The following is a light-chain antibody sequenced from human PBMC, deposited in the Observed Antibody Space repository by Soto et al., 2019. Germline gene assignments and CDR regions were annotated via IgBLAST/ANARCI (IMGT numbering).Light chain of an antibody. CDR3: CSYTSNTTLV. V-gene: IGLV2-14*01. J-gene: IGLJ2*01. CDR1: SSDIGGYNY. CDR2: EVS. Sequence: QSVLTQPASVSGSPGQSITISCTGSSSDIGGYNYVSWYQQHPGKAPKLMIYEVSNRPSGVSNRFSGSKSGNTASLTISGLQTEDEADYSCCSYTSNTTLVFGGGTKLTVL.